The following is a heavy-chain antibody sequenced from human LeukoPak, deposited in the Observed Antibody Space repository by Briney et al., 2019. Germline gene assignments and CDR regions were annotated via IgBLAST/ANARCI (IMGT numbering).Heavy chain of an antibody. Sequence: SVKVSCKASGGTFSSYAISWVRQAPGQGLELVGAITPIFGTPHYVEKFQGRVTITADKSTSTAYMELSSLRSEDTAVYYCARDESSSWYGNAFDIWGQGTMVTVSS. CDR3: ARDESSSWYGNAFDI. J-gene: IGHJ3*02. V-gene: IGHV1-69*06. CDR1: GGTFSSYA. D-gene: IGHD6-13*01. CDR2: ITPIFGTP.